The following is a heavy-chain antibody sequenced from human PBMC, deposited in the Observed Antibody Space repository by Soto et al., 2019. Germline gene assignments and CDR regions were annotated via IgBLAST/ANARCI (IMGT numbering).Heavy chain of an antibody. CDR1: GYSLTSLD. J-gene: IGHJ4*02. V-gene: IGHV1-8*01. Sequence: ASVKVSCKASGYSLTSLDINWVRQTAGQGLEWMGWMQPSTGRTGYAQKFQGRVTMTRDTSINTAYMELTTLTSDDTAFYYCARGVSAGVDYWGQGTLVTVSS. CDR3: ARGVSAGVDY. D-gene: IGHD1-26*01. CDR2: MQPSTGRT.